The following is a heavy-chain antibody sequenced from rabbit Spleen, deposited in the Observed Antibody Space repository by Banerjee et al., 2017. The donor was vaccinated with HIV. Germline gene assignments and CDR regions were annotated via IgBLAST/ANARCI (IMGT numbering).Heavy chain of an antibody. CDR1: GFSFSSSYY. Sequence: QEQLVESGGGLVQPEGSLTLTCTASGFSFSSSYYMCWVRQAPGKGLEWIGCIYTGSGKTYYASWAKGRFTITRSTSLNTVTLQLNSLTAADTATYFCARDLTGVIGWNFGWWGPGTLVTVS. J-gene: IGHJ4*01. D-gene: IGHD1-1*01. CDR2: IYTGSGKT. V-gene: IGHV1S47*01. CDR3: ARDLTGVIGWNFGW.